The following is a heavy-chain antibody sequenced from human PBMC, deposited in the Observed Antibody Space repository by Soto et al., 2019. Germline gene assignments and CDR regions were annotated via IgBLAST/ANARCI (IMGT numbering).Heavy chain of an antibody. CDR3: ARAVSPNYVWGSYRF. CDR2: ISSSSSYI. CDR1: GLTFSSYS. Sequence: PGGSLRLSCAASGLTFSSYSMNWVRQAPGKGLEWVSSISSSSSYIYYADSVEGRFTISRDNAKNSLYLQMNSLRAEDTAVYYCARAVSPNYVWGSYRFWGQGTLVTVSS. D-gene: IGHD3-16*02. V-gene: IGHV3-21*01. J-gene: IGHJ4*02.